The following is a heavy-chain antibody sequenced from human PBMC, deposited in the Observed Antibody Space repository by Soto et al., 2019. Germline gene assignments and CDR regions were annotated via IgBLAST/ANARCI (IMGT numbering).Heavy chain of an antibody. Sequence: QVQLQESGPGLVKPSETLSLTCTVSGGSISSYYWSWIRQPAGKGLEWIGRIYTSGSTNYNPSLKSRVTMSVDTSKNQFSLKLGSVTAADTAVYYCARGALYYDFWSGSDAFDIWGQGTMVTVSS. CDR3: ARGALYYDFWSGSDAFDI. J-gene: IGHJ3*02. CDR2: IYTSGST. V-gene: IGHV4-4*07. D-gene: IGHD3-3*01. CDR1: GGSISSYY.